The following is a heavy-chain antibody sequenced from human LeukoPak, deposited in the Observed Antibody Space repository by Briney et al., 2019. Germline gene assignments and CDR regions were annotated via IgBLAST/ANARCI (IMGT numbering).Heavy chain of an antibody. D-gene: IGHD2-15*01. CDR2: MSYDGGSK. CDR1: GFSFSNYG. J-gene: IGHJ4*02. CDR3: TKLAVVVVAATYFDS. V-gene: IGHV3-30*18. Sequence: GGSLRLSCAASGFSFSNYGMHWVRQAPGKGLEWVAVMSYDGGSKYYADSVKGRFTISRDNSKNSLFLQIDSLRVDDTAVYYCTKLAVVVVAATYFDSWGQGTLVTVSS.